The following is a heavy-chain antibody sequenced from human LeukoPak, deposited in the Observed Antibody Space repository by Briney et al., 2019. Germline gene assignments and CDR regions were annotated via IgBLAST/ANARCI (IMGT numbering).Heavy chain of an antibody. J-gene: IGHJ6*02. D-gene: IGHD6-13*01. CDR2: INPKSGDT. V-gene: IGHV1-2*02. CDR1: AYTFTDYY. Sequence: ASVKVSCKASAYTFTDYYIHWVRQAPGQGLEWMGWINPKSGDTKYAQKFQGRVTMTRDTSISTAYMELSRLRSDDTAVYYCARVLSSSWYYGMDVWGQGTTVTVSS. CDR3: ARVLSSSWYYGMDV.